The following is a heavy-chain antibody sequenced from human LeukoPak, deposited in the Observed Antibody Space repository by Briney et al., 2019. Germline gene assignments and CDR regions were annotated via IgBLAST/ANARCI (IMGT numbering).Heavy chain of an antibody. CDR2: IIPIFGTA. CDR3: ARDGSGSPGLYYFDC. V-gene: IGHV1-69*13. D-gene: IGHD1-26*01. Sequence: ASVKVSCKASGGTFSSYAISWVRQAPGQGLEWMGGIIPIFGTANYAQKFQGRVTITADESTSTAYMELSSLRSEDTAVYYCARDGSGSPGLYYFDCWGQGTLVTVSS. J-gene: IGHJ4*02. CDR1: GGTFSSYA.